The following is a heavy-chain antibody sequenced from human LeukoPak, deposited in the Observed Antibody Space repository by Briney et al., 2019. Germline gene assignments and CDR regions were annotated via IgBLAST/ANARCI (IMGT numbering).Heavy chain of an antibody. CDR3: ARELWFGDGIHFDAFDI. J-gene: IGHJ3*02. CDR1: GYSISSGYY. D-gene: IGHD3-10*01. CDR2: IYHSGST. V-gene: IGHV4-38-2*02. Sequence: PSETLSLTCTVSGYSISSGYYWGWIRQPPGKGLEWIGSIYHSGSTYYNPSLKSRVTISVDTSKNQFSLKLSSVTAADTAVYYCARELWFGDGIHFDAFDIWGQGTMVTVSS.